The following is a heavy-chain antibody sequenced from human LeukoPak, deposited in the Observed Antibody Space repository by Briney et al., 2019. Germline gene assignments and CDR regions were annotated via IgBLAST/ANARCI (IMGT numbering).Heavy chain of an antibody. CDR3: ARGSKSCSGGSCQFDY. V-gene: IGHV4-4*02. CDR1: GGSISSSNW. CDR2: IYHSGST. J-gene: IGHJ4*02. D-gene: IGHD2-15*01. Sequence: SETLSLTCAVSGGSISSSNWWSWVRQPPGKGLEWIGEIYHSGSTNYNPSLKSRVTISVDKSKNQFSLKLSYVTAADTAVYYCARGSKSCSGGSCQFDYWGQGTLVTVSS.